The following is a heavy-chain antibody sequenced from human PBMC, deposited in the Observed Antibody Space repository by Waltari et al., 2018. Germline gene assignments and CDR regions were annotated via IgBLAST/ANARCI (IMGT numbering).Heavy chain of an antibody. CDR2: IKQDGSEK. Sequence: EVQLVESGGGLVQPGGSLRLSCAASGFTFSTHRLIWRRQAPGKGLEWGANIKQDGSEKYYVDSVKRRFTISRDNAKNSLYLQMNSLRAEDTAVYYCARNRVAYCSSTRCFGAFDIWSQGTMVTVSS. CDR3: ARNRVAYCSSTRCFGAFDI. V-gene: IGHV3-7*01. D-gene: IGHD2-2*01. CDR1: GFTFSTHR. J-gene: IGHJ3*02.